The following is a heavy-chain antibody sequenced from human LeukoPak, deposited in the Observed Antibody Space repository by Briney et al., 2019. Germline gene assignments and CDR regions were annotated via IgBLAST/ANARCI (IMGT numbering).Heavy chain of an antibody. Sequence: ASVKVSCKAPGYTFTSYGISWVRQAPGQGLEWMGWISAYNGNTNYAQKLQGRVTMTTDTSTSTAYMELRSLRSDDTAVYYCARVGIKGYSYGFGDYWGQGTLVTVSS. CDR1: GYTFTSYG. V-gene: IGHV1-18*01. CDR2: ISAYNGNT. J-gene: IGHJ4*02. CDR3: ARVGIKGYSYGFGDY. D-gene: IGHD5-18*01.